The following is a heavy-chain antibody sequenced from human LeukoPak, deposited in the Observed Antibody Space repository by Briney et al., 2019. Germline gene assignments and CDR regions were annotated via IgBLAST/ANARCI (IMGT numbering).Heavy chain of an antibody. CDR1: GYTFTSYY. CDR2: INPSGGST. CDR3: ARVFYEFWRWRHFDY. Sequence: ASVKVSCKASGYTFTSYYMHWVRQAPGQGLEWMGIINPSGGSTSYAQKFQGRVTMTRDMSTSTVYMEMSRPRSEDTAVSYTARVFYEFWRWRHFDYWGQGTLVTVSS. D-gene: IGHD3-3*01. J-gene: IGHJ4*02. V-gene: IGHV1-46*01.